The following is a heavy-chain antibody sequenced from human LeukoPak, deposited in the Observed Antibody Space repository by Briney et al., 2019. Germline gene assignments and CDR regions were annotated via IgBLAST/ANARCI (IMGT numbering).Heavy chain of an antibody. CDR1: GGSISSSSYY. CDR3: ARPLMVRGVIRFDY. CDR2: IYYSGST. J-gene: IGHJ4*02. D-gene: IGHD3-10*01. V-gene: IGHV4-39*01. Sequence: SETLSLTCTVSGGSISSSSYYWGWIRQPPGKGLEWIGSIYYSGSTYYNPSLKSRVTISVDTSKNQFSLELSSVTAADTAVYYCARPLMVRGVIRFDYWGQGTLVTVSS.